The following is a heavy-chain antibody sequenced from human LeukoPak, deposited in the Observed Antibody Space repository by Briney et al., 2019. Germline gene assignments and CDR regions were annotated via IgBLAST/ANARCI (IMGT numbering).Heavy chain of an antibody. D-gene: IGHD6-13*01. CDR3: ARDEDAAAGKFDY. V-gene: IGHV4-30-2*01. J-gene: IGHJ4*02. CDR2: IYHSGST. Sequence: SETLSLTCTVSGGSISSGGYYWSWIRQPPGKGLEWIGYIYHSGSTYYNPSLKSRVTISVDRSKNQFSLKLSSVTAADTAVYYCARDEDAAAGKFDYWGQGTLVTVSS. CDR1: GGSISSGGYY.